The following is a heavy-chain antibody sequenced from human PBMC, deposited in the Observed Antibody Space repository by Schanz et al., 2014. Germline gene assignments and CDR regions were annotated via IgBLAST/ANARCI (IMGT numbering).Heavy chain of an antibody. CDR3: ARYTGAYFDY. CDR1: GGSISSGGYY. D-gene: IGHD1-26*01. J-gene: IGHJ4*02. Sequence: QVQLQESGPGLVKPSQTLSLTCTVSGGSISSGGYYWSWIRQHPGKGLEWIGYIYYSGSTNYKPSLKGRVTISADRSKTQFSLKLRSVTAADTAVYYCARYTGAYFDYWGQGTLVTVSS. CDR2: IYYSGST. V-gene: IGHV4-31*03.